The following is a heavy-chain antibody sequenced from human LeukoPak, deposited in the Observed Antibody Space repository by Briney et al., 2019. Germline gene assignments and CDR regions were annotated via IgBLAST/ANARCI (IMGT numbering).Heavy chain of an antibody. D-gene: IGHD2-21*02. V-gene: IGHV3-30*18. CDR3: AKDRLSSGGDFDAFDI. Sequence: GRSLRLSCAASGFTFSSYGMHWVRQAPGKGLEWVAVISYDGSNKYYADSVKGRFTISRDNSKNTLYLQMNSLRAEDTAVYYCAKDRLSSGGDFDAFDIWGQGTMVTVSS. J-gene: IGHJ3*02. CDR1: GFTFSSYG. CDR2: ISYDGSNK.